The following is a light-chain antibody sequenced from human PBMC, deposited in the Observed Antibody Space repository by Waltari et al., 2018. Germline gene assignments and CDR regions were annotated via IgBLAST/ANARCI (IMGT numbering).Light chain of an antibody. CDR1: SSDVGGYNY. CDR3: SSYTSSSTLWV. Sequence: QSALTQPASVSGSPGQSITISCTGTSSDVGGYNYVSWYQQHPGKAPKVMIYEVNNRPSGVSNRFSGSKSGNTASLTISGLQAEDEADYYCSSYTSSSTLWVFGGGTKLTVL. J-gene: IGLJ3*02. CDR2: EVN. V-gene: IGLV2-14*01.